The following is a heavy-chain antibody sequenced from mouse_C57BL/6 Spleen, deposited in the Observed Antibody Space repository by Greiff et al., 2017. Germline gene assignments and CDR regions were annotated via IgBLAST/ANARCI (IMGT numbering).Heavy chain of an antibody. D-gene: IGHD2-4*01. Sequence: VQLQQPGAELVKPGASVKLSCKASGYTFTSYCMHWVKQRPGRGLEWIGRIDPNSGGTKYNEKFKGKATLTVDKPSSTAYMKLSSLPSEDSAVYYCAKSYDYDDYAMDYWGQGTSVTVSA. J-gene: IGHJ4*01. V-gene: IGHV1-72*01. CDR2: IDPNSGGT. CDR3: AKSYDYDDYAMDY. CDR1: GYTFTSYC.